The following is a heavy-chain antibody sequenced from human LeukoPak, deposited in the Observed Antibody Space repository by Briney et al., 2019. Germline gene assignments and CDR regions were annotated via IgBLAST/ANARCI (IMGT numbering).Heavy chain of an antibody. CDR2: VDPEDGET. CDR3: ATGDFWSGYHY. V-gene: IGHV1-69-2*01. D-gene: IGHD3-3*01. CDR1: GYTFTDYY. Sequence: GATVKISCKASGYTFTDYYMHWVQQAPGKGLEWMGRVDPEDGETIYAEKFQGRVTITADTSTDTAYMELSSLRSEDTAVYYCATGDFWSGYHYWGQGTLVTISS. J-gene: IGHJ4*02.